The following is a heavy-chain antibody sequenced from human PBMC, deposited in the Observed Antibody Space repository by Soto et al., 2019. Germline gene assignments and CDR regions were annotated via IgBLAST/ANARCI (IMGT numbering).Heavy chain of an antibody. D-gene: IGHD1-26*01. J-gene: IGHJ6*02. V-gene: IGHV3-30-3*01. CDR1: GFTFSSYA. CDR3: ARDWAWELLGYYYYYGMDV. CDR2: ISYDGSNK. Sequence: QVQLVESGGGVVQPGRSLRLSCAASGFTFSSYAMHWVRQAPGKGLEWVAVISYDGSNKYYADSVKGRFTISRDNSKNTLYLQMNSLRAEDTAVYYCARDWAWELLGYYYYYGMDVWGQGTTVTVSS.